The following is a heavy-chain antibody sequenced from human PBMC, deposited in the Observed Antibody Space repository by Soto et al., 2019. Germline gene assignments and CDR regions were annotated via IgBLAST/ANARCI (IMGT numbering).Heavy chain of an antibody. CDR1: GFTFSSYA. J-gene: IGHJ4*02. D-gene: IGHD7-27*01. CDR3: AKDRAEWGSYDY. V-gene: IGHV3-23*01. Sequence: GGSLRLSCAASGFTFSSYAMSWVRQAPGKGLKWVSTISGSGGSTYYAESVKGRFTISRDNSKNTLYLQMNSVRAEDTAVYYCAKDRAEWGSYDYWGQGILVTVSS. CDR2: ISGSGGST.